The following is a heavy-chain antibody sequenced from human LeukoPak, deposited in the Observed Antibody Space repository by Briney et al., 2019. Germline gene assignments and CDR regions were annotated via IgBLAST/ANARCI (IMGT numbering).Heavy chain of an antibody. D-gene: IGHD5-18*01. J-gene: IGHJ4*02. V-gene: IGHV4-4*07. CDR1: GGSISSYY. Sequence: SETLSLTCTVSGGSISSYYWSWIRQPAGKGLEWIGRIYTSGSTNYNPSLKSRVTISVDTSKNQFSLKLSSVTAADTAVYYCARALQLWSRGVLGYWGQGTLVTVSS. CDR2: IYTSGST. CDR3: ARALQLWSRGVLGY.